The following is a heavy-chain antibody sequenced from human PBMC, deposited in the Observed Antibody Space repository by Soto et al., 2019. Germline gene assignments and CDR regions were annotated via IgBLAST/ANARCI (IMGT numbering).Heavy chain of an antibody. D-gene: IGHD6-6*01. CDR3: AVEYSSSTDNWFDP. CDR1: GGSFSGYY. J-gene: IGHJ5*02. V-gene: IGHV4-34*01. Sequence: ASETLSLTCAVYGGSFSGYYWSWIRQPPGKGLEWIGEINHSGSTNYNPSLKSRVTISVDTSKNQFSLKLSSVTAADTAVYYCAVEYSSSTDNWFDPWGQGTLVTVSS. CDR2: INHSGST.